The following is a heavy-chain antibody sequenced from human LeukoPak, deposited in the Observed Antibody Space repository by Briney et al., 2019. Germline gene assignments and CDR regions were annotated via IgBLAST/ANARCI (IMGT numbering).Heavy chain of an antibody. D-gene: IGHD6-6*01. CDR2: IYYSGST. V-gene: IGHV4-39*07. J-gene: IGHJ4*02. CDR3: ARCQYSSPYYFDY. CDR1: GGSISSSSYY. Sequence: SETLSLTCTVSGGSISSSSYYWGWIRQPPGKGLEWIGSIYYSGSTYYNPSLKSRVTISVDTSKNQFSLKLSSVTAADTAVYYCARCQYSSPYYFDYWGQGTLVTVSS.